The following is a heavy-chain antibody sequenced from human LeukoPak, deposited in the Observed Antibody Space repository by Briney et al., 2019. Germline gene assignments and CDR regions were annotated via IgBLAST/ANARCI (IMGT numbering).Heavy chain of an antibody. CDR2: ISGSGDNT. CDR3: AKGGAAVSPASGELFDY. V-gene: IGHV3-23*01. D-gene: IGHD3-10*01. J-gene: IGHJ4*02. CDR1: GLTFSSYA. Sequence: PGGSLRLSCAASGLTFSSYAMTWVRQAPGQGLEWVSTISGSGDNTHYADSVEGRLTISRDNSKNTLYLQMNSLRAEDTAVYYCAKGGAAVSPASGELFDYWGQGTLVTVSS.